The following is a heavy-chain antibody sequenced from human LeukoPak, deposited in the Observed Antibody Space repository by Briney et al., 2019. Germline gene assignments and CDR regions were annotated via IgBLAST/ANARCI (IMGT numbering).Heavy chain of an antibody. V-gene: IGHV3-30*09. D-gene: IGHD3-22*01. Sequence: GGSLRLSCAASGFTFSNAWMNWVRQAPGKGLEWVALISYDGNNKFYADSVKGRFAISRDNSKNTLYLQVNSLRADDTAMYYCARGGYYYDNSGGAFDIWGQGTMVTVSS. CDR1: GFTFSNAW. CDR3: ARGGYYYDNSGGAFDI. CDR2: ISYDGNNK. J-gene: IGHJ3*02.